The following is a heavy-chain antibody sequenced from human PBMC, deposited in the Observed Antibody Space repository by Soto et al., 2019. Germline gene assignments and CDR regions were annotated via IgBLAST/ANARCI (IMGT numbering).Heavy chain of an antibody. J-gene: IGHJ6*02. D-gene: IGHD2-15*01. CDR1: GYPFTGYY. CDR2: VSPKTGET. CDR3: ARRPMWRQVAQDYGMDV. V-gene: IGHV1-2*02. Sequence: QVQLVQSGSEVKKPGASVTVSCKASGYPFTGYYIHWLRQAPGQGPEWMGWVSPKTGETNYVQKFQGRVTMTPETSTSTAYLELTRLRSDDTAVYYCARRPMWRQVAQDYGMDVWGHGTTVTVS.